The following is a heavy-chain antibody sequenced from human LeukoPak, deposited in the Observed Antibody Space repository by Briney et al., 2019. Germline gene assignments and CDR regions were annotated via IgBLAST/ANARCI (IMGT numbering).Heavy chain of an antibody. Sequence: PGRSLRLSCAASGFTFSSYGMHWVRQAPGKGLEWVAVIWYDGSNKYYADSVKGRFTISRDNSKNMLYLQMNSLRAEDTAVYYCARDSGSFYFDYWGQGTLVTVSS. J-gene: IGHJ4*02. CDR1: GFTFSSYG. CDR2: IWYDGSNK. V-gene: IGHV3-33*01. D-gene: IGHD1-26*01. CDR3: ARDSGSFYFDY.